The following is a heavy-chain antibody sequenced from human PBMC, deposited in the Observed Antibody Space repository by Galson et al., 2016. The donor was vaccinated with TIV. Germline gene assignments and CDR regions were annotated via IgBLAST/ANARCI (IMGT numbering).Heavy chain of an antibody. CDR2: LFYTGST. CDR1: GGSISNPSYH. CDR3: ARVKSNPIYYYYYYYMDV. J-gene: IGHJ6*03. V-gene: IGHV4-39*07. D-gene: IGHD3-3*02. Sequence: SETLSLTCTVSGGSISNPSYHWGWIRQPPGKGLEWIGNLFYTGSTYYNPSLKSRVTMSVDTSKNQFSLKLTSVTAADTAVYYCARVKSNPIYYYYYYYMDVWGQGTLVAVSS.